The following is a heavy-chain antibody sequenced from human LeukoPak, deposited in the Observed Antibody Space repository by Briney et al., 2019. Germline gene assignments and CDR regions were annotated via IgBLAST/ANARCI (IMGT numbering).Heavy chain of an antibody. CDR2: VSSHGNDG. J-gene: IGHJ5*02. D-gene: IGHD1-1*01. CDR1: EFTFSNYA. Sequence: GGSLRLSCAVSEFTFSNYAMHWVRQPPGKGLEWVAVVSSHGNDGYYADSVRGRFTISRDNSKNTLYLQMNSLRAEDTAVYYCAREGTGGWFDPWGQGTLVTVSS. CDR3: AREGTGGWFDP. V-gene: IGHV3-30*07.